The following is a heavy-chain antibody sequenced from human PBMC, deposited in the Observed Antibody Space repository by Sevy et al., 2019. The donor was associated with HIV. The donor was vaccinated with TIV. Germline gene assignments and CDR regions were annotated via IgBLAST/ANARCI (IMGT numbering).Heavy chain of an antibody. D-gene: IGHD2-8*01. V-gene: IGHV3-30*04. CDR3: ASDHCTDGACFKSGYFDY. CDR2: ISFDGRNE. J-gene: IGHJ4*01. CDR1: GFTFGNHA. Sequence: GGSLRLSCAASGFTFGNHAIHWVRQAPGKGLEWVAIISFDGRNERYEDSVKGRFTISRDNSKNTVYLQMTRLGTEDVAVYYCASDHCTDGACFKSGYFDYWGQGTLVTVSS.